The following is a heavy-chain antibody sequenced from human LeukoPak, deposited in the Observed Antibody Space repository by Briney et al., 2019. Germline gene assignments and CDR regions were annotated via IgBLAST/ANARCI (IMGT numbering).Heavy chain of an antibody. Sequence: ASVKVSCKASGYTFTSYAMHWVRQAPGQRLEWMGWINAGNGNTKYSQKFQGRVTITRDTSTSTVYMELSSLRSEDTAVYYCARDSRYGGNSGYWGQGTLVTVSS. CDR3: ARDSRYGGNSGY. CDR1: GYTFTSYA. D-gene: IGHD4-23*01. V-gene: IGHV1-3*01. J-gene: IGHJ4*02. CDR2: INAGNGNT.